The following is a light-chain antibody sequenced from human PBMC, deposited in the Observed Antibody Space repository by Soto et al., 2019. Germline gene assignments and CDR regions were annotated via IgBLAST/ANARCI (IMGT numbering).Light chain of an antibody. Sequence: EIVMTQSPATLSVSPGERATXXXXASQSVSSNLAWYQQKPGQAPRLLIYTTSSRATGVPAKFSGSGSGTEFTLTIDSLQSEDFVLYYCQQYNSWPRTFGQGTKVDIK. CDR1: QSVSSN. J-gene: IGKJ1*01. CDR3: QQYNSWPRT. V-gene: IGKV3-15*01. CDR2: TTS.